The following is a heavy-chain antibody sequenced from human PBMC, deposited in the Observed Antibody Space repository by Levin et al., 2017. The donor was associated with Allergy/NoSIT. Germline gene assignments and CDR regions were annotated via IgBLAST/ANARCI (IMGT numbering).Heavy chain of an antibody. Sequence: PSQTLSLTCTVSGGSISSRSHYWSWIRQSPGKGLEWLGYIDYSANTYYNPSLKSRLTISIDTSKNQFSLKVSSVTAADTAIYYCARSDSHGSGSLPFDAFDVWGQGPLVTVSS. D-gene: IGHD3-10*01. J-gene: IGHJ3*01. CDR3: ARSDSHGSGSLPFDAFDV. V-gene: IGHV4-31*03. CDR1: GGSISSRSHY. CDR2: IDYSANT.